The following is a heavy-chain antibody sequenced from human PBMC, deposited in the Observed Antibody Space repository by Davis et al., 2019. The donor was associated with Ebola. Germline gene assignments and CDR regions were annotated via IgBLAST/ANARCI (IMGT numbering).Heavy chain of an antibody. D-gene: IGHD3-3*01. J-gene: IGHJ4*02. CDR2: IRYDGSNK. CDR1: GFTFSSYG. Sequence: GESLKISCAASGFTFSSYGMHWVRQAPGKGLEWVAFIRYDGSNKYYADSVKGRFTISRDNSKNTLYLQMNSLRAEDTAVYYCAKSRVQSANYDFRRDGGLDYWGQGTLVTVSS. CDR3: AKSRVQSANYDFRRDGGLDY. V-gene: IGHV3-30*02.